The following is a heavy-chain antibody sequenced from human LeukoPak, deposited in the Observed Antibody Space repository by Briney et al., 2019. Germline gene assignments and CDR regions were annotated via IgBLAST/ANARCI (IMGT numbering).Heavy chain of an antibody. CDR1: GGSISSYY. CDR3: ARDTNTGDAFDI. D-gene: IGHD1-14*01. CDR2: IYYSGST. Sequence: SETLSLTCTVSGGSISSYYWSWIRQPPGKGLEWIGYIYYSGSTYYNPSLKSRVTISVDTPKNQFSLKLSSVTAADTAVYYCARDTNTGDAFDIWGQGTMVTVSS. V-gene: IGHV4-59*12. J-gene: IGHJ3*02.